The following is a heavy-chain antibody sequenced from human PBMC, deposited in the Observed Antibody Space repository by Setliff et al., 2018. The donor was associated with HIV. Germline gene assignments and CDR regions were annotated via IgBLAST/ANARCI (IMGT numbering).Heavy chain of an antibody. Sequence: SETLSLTCTVSGNSVSSASYYWSWIRQPPGKGLEWIGYIYYSGTPKYNPSLKSRVTISVDTSKNQFSLKLSSVTAADTAVYYCASEAWTSYRSSSGYYYYYMDVWGKGTTVTVSS. CDR1: GNSVSSASYY. V-gene: IGHV4-61*01. D-gene: IGHD6-6*01. J-gene: IGHJ6*03. CDR2: IYYSGTP. CDR3: ASEAWTSYRSSSGYYYYYMDV.